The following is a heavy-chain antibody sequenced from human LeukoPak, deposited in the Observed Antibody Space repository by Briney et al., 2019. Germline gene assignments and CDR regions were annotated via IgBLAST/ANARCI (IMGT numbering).Heavy chain of an antibody. CDR2: IIPIFGTA. CDR1: GGTFSSYA. CDR3: ARDFFDYGDYYFDY. V-gene: IGHV1-69*06. D-gene: IGHD4-17*01. J-gene: IGHJ4*02. Sequence: SVKVSCKASGGTFSSYAISWVRQAPGQGLEWMGGIIPIFGTANYAQKFQGRVTITADKSTSTAYMELSSLRSEDTAVYYCARDFFDYGDYYFDYWGQGTLVTVSS.